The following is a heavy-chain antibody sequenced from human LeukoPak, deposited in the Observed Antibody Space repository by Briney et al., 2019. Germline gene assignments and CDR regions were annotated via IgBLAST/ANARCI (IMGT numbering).Heavy chain of an antibody. J-gene: IGHJ4*02. CDR1: GFTFSNYA. Sequence: GGSLRLSCAASGFTFSNYAMNWVRQAPGKGLEWVSGISGSGDTTYYADSVKGRFTISRDNSKNTLYLQMNSLRVEDTAVYYCAKDSKVTTMYFDYWGQGTLVTVSS. D-gene: IGHD4-17*01. CDR2: ISGSGDTT. CDR3: AKDSKVTTMYFDY. V-gene: IGHV3-23*01.